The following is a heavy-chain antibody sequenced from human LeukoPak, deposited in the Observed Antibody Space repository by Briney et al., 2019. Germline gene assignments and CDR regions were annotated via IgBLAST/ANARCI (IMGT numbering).Heavy chain of an antibody. CDR1: GGSVTGGNYY. J-gene: IGHJ3*02. CDR3: ARRGGEPRDAFDI. CDR2: LYTRGST. D-gene: IGHD3-16*01. V-gene: IGHV4-61*10. Sequence: SETLSLTCTVSGGSVTGGNYYWSWIRQPAGKGLEWIGRLYTRGSTNYNPSLRSRVTISVDTSRNQFSLNLRSVTAADTAIYYCARRGGEPRDAFDIWGQGTMVTVSS.